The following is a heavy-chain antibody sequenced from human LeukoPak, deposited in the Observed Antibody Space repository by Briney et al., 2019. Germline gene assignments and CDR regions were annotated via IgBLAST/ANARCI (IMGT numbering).Heavy chain of an antibody. J-gene: IGHJ6*02. CDR2: ISWNSGSI. CDR3: ARDAPSYYYGSGSYDPYGMDV. D-gene: IGHD3-10*01. V-gene: IGHV3-9*01. CDR1: GFTFDDYA. Sequence: GGSLRLPCAASGFTFDDYAMHWVRQAPGKGLEWVSGISWNSGSIGYADSVKGRFTISRDNAKNSLYLQMNSLRAEDTAVYYCARDAPSYYYGSGSYDPYGMDVWGQGTTVTVSS.